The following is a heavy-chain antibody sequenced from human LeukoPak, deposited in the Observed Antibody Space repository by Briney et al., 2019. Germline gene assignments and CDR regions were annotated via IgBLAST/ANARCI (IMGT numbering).Heavy chain of an antibody. CDR3: ARAPRYSSGWYGGLDAFDI. D-gene: IGHD6-19*01. J-gene: IGHJ3*02. V-gene: IGHV4-34*01. CDR1: GGSFSVYY. CDR2: INHSGST. Sequence: PSETLSLTCAVYGGSFSVYYWSWIRQPPGKGLEWIGEINHSGSTNYNPSLKSRVTISVDTSKNQFSLKLSSVTAADTAVYYCARAPRYSSGWYGGLDAFDIWGQGTMVTVSS.